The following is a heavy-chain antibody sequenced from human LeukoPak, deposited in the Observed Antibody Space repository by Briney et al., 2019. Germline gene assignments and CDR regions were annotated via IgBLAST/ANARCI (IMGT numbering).Heavy chain of an antibody. CDR2: LYSGGRS. V-gene: IGHV3-53*01. Sequence: GGSLRLSCAASGFTVSSNYMSWVRQAPGKGLEWVSLLYSGGRSYLADSVKGRFSISRDDSNNAVYLQMNSLRPEDTAVYYCVRKSFGESVYWGQGSLVTVSS. CDR3: VRKSFGESVY. J-gene: IGHJ4*02. D-gene: IGHD3-10*01. CDR1: GFTVSSNY.